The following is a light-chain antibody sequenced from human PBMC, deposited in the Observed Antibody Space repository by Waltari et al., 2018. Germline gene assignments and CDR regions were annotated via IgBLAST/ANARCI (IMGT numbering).Light chain of an antibody. CDR1: NIGRPR. V-gene: IGLV3-21*02. Sequence: SYVVTQPPSLSVAPGQTANLICRGHNIGRPRSHWSQQKQGQAPILVVYGDTDRPSGIRGRFSGSNSGNTATLTISRVEAGDEADYYCQVWDNSGDHPWVFGGGTKLTVL. J-gene: IGLJ3*02. CDR2: GDT. CDR3: QVWDNSGDHPWV.